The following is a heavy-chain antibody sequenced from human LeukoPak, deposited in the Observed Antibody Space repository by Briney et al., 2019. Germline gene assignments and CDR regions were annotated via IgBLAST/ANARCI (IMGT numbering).Heavy chain of an antibody. CDR2: IYTSGSI. J-gene: IGHJ4*02. D-gene: IGHD3-10*01. V-gene: IGHV4-4*07. Sequence: PSETLSLTCTVSGGSFSIYYWSWIRQPAGKGLEYIGRIYTSGSIKYNPSLKSRVTMSVDTSKNQFSLKLNSVTAADTAVYYCVTLISMVRGVIIKPRGEFWGQGTLVTVSS. CDR1: GGSFSIYY. CDR3: VTLISMVRGVIIKPRGEF.